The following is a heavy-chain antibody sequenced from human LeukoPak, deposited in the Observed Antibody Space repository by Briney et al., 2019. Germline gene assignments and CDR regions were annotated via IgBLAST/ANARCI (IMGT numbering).Heavy chain of an antibody. CDR1: GGSISTYY. CDR2: IYYSGST. D-gene: IGHD2-15*01. J-gene: IGHJ4*02. Sequence: SETLSLTCSVSGGSISTYYWSWIRQPPGKGLEWIGYIYYSGSTSYNPSLKSRVTISVDTSKNQFSLDLSSVTAADTAVYYCAREAGPRTRYFDYWGQGTLVTVSS. V-gene: IGHV4-59*12. CDR3: AREAGPRTRYFDY.